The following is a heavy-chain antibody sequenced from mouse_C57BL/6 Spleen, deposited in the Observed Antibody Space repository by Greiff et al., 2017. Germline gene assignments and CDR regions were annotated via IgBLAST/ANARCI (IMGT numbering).Heavy chain of an antibody. CDR3: ERYYDYDGYYFDY. V-gene: IGHV1-53*01. Sequence: QVQLKQPGTELVKPGASVKLSCKASGYTFPSYWMHWVKQRPGQGLAWIGNINPSNGGPSYNEKFKSKATLTVDKSSSTAYMQLSSLTSEDSAVYYCERYYDYDGYYFDYGGQGTTLTVSS. D-gene: IGHD2-4*01. J-gene: IGHJ2*01. CDR2: INPSNGGP. CDR1: GYTFPSYW.